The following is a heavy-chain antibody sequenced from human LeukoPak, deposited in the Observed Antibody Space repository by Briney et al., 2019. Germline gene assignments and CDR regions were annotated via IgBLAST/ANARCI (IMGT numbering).Heavy chain of an antibody. CDR3: ARDLHDSSGYLTEEIFDY. Sequence: GGSLRLSCAASGFNIRSLGMNWVRQAPGKGLEWVSGTYTNGRDTRYADFVKGRFTISRDDSKNTVYLQMHSLRVEDTAVYYCARDLHDSSGYLTEEIFDYWGQGTLVTVSS. V-gene: IGHV3-23*05. CDR1: GFNIRSLG. CDR2: TYTNGRDT. D-gene: IGHD3-22*01. J-gene: IGHJ4*02.